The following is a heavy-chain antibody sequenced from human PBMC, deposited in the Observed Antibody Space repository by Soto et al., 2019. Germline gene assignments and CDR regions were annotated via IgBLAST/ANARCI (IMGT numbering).Heavy chain of an antibody. J-gene: IGHJ6*02. CDR3: ARVGSSSWALYYYYGMDV. CDR2: ISAYNGNT. CDR1: GYTFTSYG. V-gene: IGHV1-18*01. D-gene: IGHD6-13*01. Sequence: ASVKVSCKASGYTFTSYGISWVRQAPGQGLEWMGWISAYNGNTNYAQKLQGRVTMTTDTSTSTAYMELRSLRSDDTAAYYCARVGSSSWALYYYYGMDVWGQGTTVTVSS.